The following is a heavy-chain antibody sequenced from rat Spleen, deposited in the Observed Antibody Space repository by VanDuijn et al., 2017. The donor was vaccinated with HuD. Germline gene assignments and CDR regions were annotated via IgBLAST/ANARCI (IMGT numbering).Heavy chain of an antibody. CDR3: ARHLGY. Sequence: EVQLVESGGGAVQPGRSMKLSCAASGLSFSNYDMAWVRQAPTKGLEWVASISYDDTAPYYRDSVKGRFTISRDNAKTTLYLQMDSLRSEDTATYYCARHLGYWGQGVMVTVSS. CDR2: ISYDDTAP. CDR1: GLSFSNYD. J-gene: IGHJ2*01. V-gene: IGHV5-25*01.